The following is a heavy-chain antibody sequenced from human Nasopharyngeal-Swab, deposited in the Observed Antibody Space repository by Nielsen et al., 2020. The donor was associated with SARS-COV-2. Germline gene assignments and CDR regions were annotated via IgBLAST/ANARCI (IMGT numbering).Heavy chain of an antibody. CDR3: AKDLRGPYCF. CDR1: GYSFRTYG. J-gene: IGHJ4*02. Sequence: GGSLRLSCVASGYSFRTYGMSWVRQAPGKGLEWVAAISGSGDISGSGGSTYYADSVKGRFTISRDNSKNTLSLQMNGLGAEDTAVYYCAKDLRGPYCFWGQGTLVTVSS. CDR2: ISGSGDISGSGGST. V-gene: IGHV3-23*01. D-gene: IGHD2-8*02.